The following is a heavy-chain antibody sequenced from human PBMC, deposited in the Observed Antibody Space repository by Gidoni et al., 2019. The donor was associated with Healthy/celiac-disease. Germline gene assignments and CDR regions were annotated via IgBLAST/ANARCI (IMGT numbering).Heavy chain of an antibody. V-gene: IGHV3-7*01. CDR1: GFTFSSYW. CDR3: ARDATLSGIAVAGIVVSGGFMDV. CDR2: IKQDGSEK. J-gene: IGHJ6*02. D-gene: IGHD6-19*01. Sequence: EVQLVESGGGLVQPGGSLRLSCAASGFTFSSYWMSWVRQAPGKGLEWVGNIKQDGSEKYYVDSVKGRFTISRDNAKNSLYLKMNSLRAEDTAVYYCARDATLSGIAVAGIVVSGGFMDVWGQGTTVTVSS.